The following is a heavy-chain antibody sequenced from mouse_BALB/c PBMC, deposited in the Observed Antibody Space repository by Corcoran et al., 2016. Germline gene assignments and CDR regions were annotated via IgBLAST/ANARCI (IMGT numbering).Heavy chain of an antibody. CDR2: IDPANGNT. CDR3: ARRPGYYRYHAMDY. V-gene: IGHV14-3*02. J-gene: IGHJ4*01. Sequence: EVQLQQSGAELVKPGASVKLSCTASGFNIKDTYMHWVKQRPEQGLEWIGRIDPANGNTKYDPKFQGKATITADTSSNTAYLQLSSLTSEDTAVYYCARRPGYYRYHAMDYWGQGTSVTVSS. CDR1: GFNIKDTY. D-gene: IGHD2-14*01.